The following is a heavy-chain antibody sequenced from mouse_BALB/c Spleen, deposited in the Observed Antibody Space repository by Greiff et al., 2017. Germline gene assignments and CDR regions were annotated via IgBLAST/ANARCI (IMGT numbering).Heavy chain of an antibody. J-gene: IGHJ4*01. CDR1: GYTFTSYW. Sequence: VQLQQSGAELAKPGASVKMSCKASGYTFTSYWMHWVKQRPGQGLEWIGYINPSTGYTEYNQKFKDKATLTADKSSSTAYMQLSSLTSEDSAVYYCARSYGRPYYAMDYWGQGTSVTVSS. D-gene: IGHD1-1*01. CDR2: INPSTGYT. V-gene: IGHV1-7*01. CDR3: ARSYGRPYYAMDY.